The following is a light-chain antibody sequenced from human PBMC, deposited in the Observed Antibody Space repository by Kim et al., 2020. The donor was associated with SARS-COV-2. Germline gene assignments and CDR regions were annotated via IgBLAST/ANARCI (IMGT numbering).Light chain of an antibody. V-gene: IGLV3-1*01. J-gene: IGLJ2*01. CDR3: QAWDTDTVV. CDR1: KLGNKY. CDR2: HDD. Sequence: SYELTQAPSVSVSPGQTASITCFGDKLGNKYPCWYQQKPGQSPVLLIYHDDKRPSGIPDRFSASSSGNTATLTISETQAMDEADYYCQAWDTDTVVFGGGTQ.